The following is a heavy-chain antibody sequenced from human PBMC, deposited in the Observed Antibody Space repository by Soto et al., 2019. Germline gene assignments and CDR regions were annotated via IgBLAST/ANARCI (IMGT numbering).Heavy chain of an antibody. J-gene: IGHJ6*02. V-gene: IGHV3-33*08. Sequence: GGSLRLSCAASGFTFSSYAMTGVRQAPGKGLEWTSSISDGYDGSNKYYADSVKGRFTISRDNSKNTLYLQMNSLRAEDTAVYYCARDYYGSSLPETGHYYYGMDVWGQGTTVTVSS. CDR1: GFTFSSYA. CDR3: ARDYYGSSLPETGHYYYGMDV. D-gene: IGHD3-10*01. CDR2: ISDGYDGSNK.